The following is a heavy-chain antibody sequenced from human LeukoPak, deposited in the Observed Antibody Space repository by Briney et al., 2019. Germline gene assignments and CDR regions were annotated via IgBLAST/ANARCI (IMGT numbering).Heavy chain of an antibody. D-gene: IGHD2-2*01. V-gene: IGHV5-51*01. CDR1: GYSFTSYW. CDR3: AKIGYCSSTSCYQDAFDI. CDR2: IYPGDSDT. J-gene: IGHJ3*02. Sequence: GESLKISCKGSGYSFTSYWIGWVRQMPGKGLEWMGIIYPGDSDTRYSPSFQGQVTISADKSISTAYLQWSSLEASDTAMYYCAKIGYCSSTSCYQDAFDIWGQGTMVTVSS.